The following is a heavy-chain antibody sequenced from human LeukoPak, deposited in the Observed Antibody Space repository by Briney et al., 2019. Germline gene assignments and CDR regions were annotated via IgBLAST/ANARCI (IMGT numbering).Heavy chain of an antibody. D-gene: IGHD1-26*01. V-gene: IGHV4-39*01. J-gene: IGHJ3*02. CDR3: ARQSVGATTPTHGDDAFDI. Sequence: SETLSLTCTVSGGSISSSSYYWGWIRQPPGKGLEWIGSIYYSGSTYYNPSLKSRVTISVDTSKNQFSLKLSSVTAADTAVYYCARQSVGATTPTHGDDAFDIWGQGTMVTVSS. CDR1: GGSISSSSYY. CDR2: IYYSGST.